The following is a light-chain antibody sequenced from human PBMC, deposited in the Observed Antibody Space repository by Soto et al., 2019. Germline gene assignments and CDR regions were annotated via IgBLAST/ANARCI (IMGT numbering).Light chain of an antibody. CDR3: CSYADTYVE. J-gene: IGLJ2*01. V-gene: IGLV2-11*01. CDR1: SSYVGAYNY. Sequence: QSALTQPRSVSGSPGQSVAISCTGTSSYVGAYNYVSWYQQHPGKAPKLMIYDVDKRPSGVPDRFSGSKSGNTASLSSSGLQAEDEADYSCCSYADTYVELGGGTKVTVL. CDR2: DVD.